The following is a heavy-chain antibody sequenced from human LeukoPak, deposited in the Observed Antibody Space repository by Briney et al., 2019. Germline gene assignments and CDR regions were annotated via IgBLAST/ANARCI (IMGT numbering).Heavy chain of an antibody. V-gene: IGHV5-51*01. CDR3: ARLGYYGSGSYYGYYYYYMDV. CDR2: IYPGDSDT. J-gene: IGHJ6*03. Sequence: GESLKISFKGSGYSFTSYWIGWVRQMPGKGLEWMGIIYPGDSDTRYSPSFQGQVTISADKSISTAYLQWSSLKASDTAMYYCARLGYYGSGSYYGYYYYYMDVWGKGTTVTVSS. D-gene: IGHD3-10*01. CDR1: GYSFTSYW.